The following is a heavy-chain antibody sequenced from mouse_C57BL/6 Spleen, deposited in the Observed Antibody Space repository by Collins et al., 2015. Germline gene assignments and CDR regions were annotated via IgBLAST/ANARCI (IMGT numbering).Heavy chain of an antibody. J-gene: IGHJ3*01. CDR3: VNLRLAY. CDR2: IYPSDSYT. Sequence: QVQLQQPGAELVRPGASVKLSCKASGYTFTSYWINWVKQRPGQGLEWIGNIYPSDSYTNYNQKFKDKATLTVDKSSSTAYMQLSSPTSEDSAVYYCVNLRLAYWGQGTLVTVSA. V-gene: IGHV1-69*02. CDR1: GYTFTSYW. D-gene: IGHD2-12*01.